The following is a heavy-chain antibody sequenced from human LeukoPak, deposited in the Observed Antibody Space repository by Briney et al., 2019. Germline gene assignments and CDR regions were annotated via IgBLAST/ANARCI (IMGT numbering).Heavy chain of an antibody. J-gene: IGHJ6*02. Sequence: PGGSLRLSCAASGLTFSSYSMNWVRQAPGKGLEWVSSITSSGSYIYYADSVKGRFTISRDNAKNSLYLQMKSLRVEDTAVYYCARDVGYCSGGSCSYYGMDVWGQGTTVTVS. CDR2: ITSSGSYI. CDR3: ARDVGYCSGGSCSYYGMDV. V-gene: IGHV3-21*01. D-gene: IGHD2-15*01. CDR1: GLTFSSYS.